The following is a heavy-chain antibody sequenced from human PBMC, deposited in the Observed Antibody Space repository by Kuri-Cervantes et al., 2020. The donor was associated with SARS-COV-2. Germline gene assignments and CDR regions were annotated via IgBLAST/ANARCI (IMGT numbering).Heavy chain of an antibody. Sequence: SETLSLTCAVSGLSISSGYYWGWIRQPPGGGLELIASIYHGGRTYYNPSLIRRLAISVDTSKNQFSLKLSSVTAADTAVYYCARQAVTTALDYWGQGTLVTVSS. V-gene: IGHV4-38-2*01. D-gene: IGHD4-17*01. CDR2: IYHGGRT. CDR3: ARQAVTTALDY. CDR1: GLSISSGYY. J-gene: IGHJ4*02.